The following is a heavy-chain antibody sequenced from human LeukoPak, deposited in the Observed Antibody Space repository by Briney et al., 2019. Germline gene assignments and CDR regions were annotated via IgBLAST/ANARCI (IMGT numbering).Heavy chain of an antibody. CDR1: GYSFTAYW. Sequence: GESLRISCKASGYSFTAYWIGWVRQMPGKGLEWMGIIDPGDSDTRDRPSFQGQVTISADKSITTAYLQWSSLKASDTAVYYCARHVGCSGGSCYPDYWGQGTLVTVSS. CDR3: ARHVGCSGGSCYPDY. CDR2: IDPGDSDT. V-gene: IGHV5-51*01. D-gene: IGHD2-15*01. J-gene: IGHJ4*02.